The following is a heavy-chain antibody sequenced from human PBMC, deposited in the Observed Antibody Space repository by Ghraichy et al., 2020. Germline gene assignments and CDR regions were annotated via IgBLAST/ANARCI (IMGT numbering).Heavy chain of an antibody. CDR3: ARGSDDARGTDSTAYRWFDP. D-gene: IGHD3-22*01. Sequence: GSLRLSCAASGFTFNNYWMNWVRQAPGKGLEWVASIKQDGSENHYVDSVKGRFTISRDNAKNSLYLQMSSLRAGDTAVYYCARGSDDARGTDSTAYRWFDPWGQGTLVTVSS. V-gene: IGHV3-7*01. J-gene: IGHJ5*02. CDR1: GFTFNNYW. CDR2: IKQDGSEN.